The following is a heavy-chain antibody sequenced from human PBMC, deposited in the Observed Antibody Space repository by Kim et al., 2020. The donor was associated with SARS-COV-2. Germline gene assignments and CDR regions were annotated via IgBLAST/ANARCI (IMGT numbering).Heavy chain of an antibody. CDR2: ISGSGGST. CDR1: GFTFSSYA. CDR3: AKVGTMVRGEFQFDY. Sequence: GGSLRLSCAASGFTFSSYAMSWVRQAPGKGLEWVSAISGSGGSTYYADSVKGRFTISRDNSKNTLYLQMNSLRAEDTAVYYCAKVGTMVRGEFQFDYWGQGTLVTVSS. J-gene: IGHJ4*02. V-gene: IGHV3-23*01. D-gene: IGHD3-10*01.